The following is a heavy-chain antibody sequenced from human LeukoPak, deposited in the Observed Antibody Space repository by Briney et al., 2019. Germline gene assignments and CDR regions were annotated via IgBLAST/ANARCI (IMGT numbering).Heavy chain of an antibody. CDR1: GCSISSYC. CDR3: ARGRTMIVVVITAPFDY. D-gene: IGHD3-22*01. Sequence: WASLSLTCTVSGCSISSYCMRWVRQPPGKGLEWIAFIYYSGSTNYNPSFKSRVTISVDTSKNQFSLKLSSVTAADTAVYYCARGRTMIVVVITAPFDYWGPGTLGTVSS. CDR2: IYYSGST. J-gene: IGHJ4*02. V-gene: IGHV4-59*01.